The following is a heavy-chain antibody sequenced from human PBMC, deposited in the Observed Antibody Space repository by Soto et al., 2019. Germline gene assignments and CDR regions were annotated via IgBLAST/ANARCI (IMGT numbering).Heavy chain of an antibody. CDR1: GGSISSYY. CDR2: IYYSGST. CDR3: ARGTQGGAFDI. J-gene: IGHJ3*02. D-gene: IGHD3-16*01. V-gene: IGHV4-59*01. Sequence: SETLSLTCTVSGGSISSYYWSWFRQPPGKGLEWIGYIYYSGSTNYNPSLKSRVTISVDTSKNQFSLKLRSVTASDTAVYYCARGTQGGAFDIWGQGTMVTVSS.